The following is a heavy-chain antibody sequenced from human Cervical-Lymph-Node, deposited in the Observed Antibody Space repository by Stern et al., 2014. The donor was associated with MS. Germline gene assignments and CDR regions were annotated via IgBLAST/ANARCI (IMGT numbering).Heavy chain of an antibody. J-gene: IGHJ4*02. CDR1: GYSFTTFH. D-gene: IGHD5-12*01. V-gene: IGHV1-46*01. CDR2: INTSGGGT. Sequence: QVQLVQSGAEVKEPGASVKVSCKTSGYSFTTFHIHWVRQAPGQGLEWVGIINTSGGGTFYAQKFQGRVTVTRDTSTSTVYMELNSLRSEDTAVYYCVRDLGEDIVEPVDSWGQGTLVTVSS. CDR3: VRDLGEDIVEPVDS.